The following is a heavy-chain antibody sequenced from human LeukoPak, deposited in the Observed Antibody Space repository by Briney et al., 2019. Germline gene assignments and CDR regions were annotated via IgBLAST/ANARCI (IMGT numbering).Heavy chain of an antibody. D-gene: IGHD2-15*01. CDR3: AKSGTDIPRSQVWFDP. Sequence: QLGGSLRLSCAASGFTFSSYAMSWVRQAPGKGLEWVSAISGSGGSTYYADSVKGRFTISRDNSRNTLYLQMNSLRAEDTAVYYCAKSGTDIPRSQVWFDPWGQGTLVTVSS. V-gene: IGHV3-23*01. J-gene: IGHJ5*02. CDR1: GFTFSSYA. CDR2: ISGSGGST.